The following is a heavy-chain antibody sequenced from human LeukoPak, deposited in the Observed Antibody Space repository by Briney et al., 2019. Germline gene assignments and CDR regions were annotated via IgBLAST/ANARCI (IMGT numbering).Heavy chain of an antibody. V-gene: IGHV3-23*01. CDR2: ISGSGVST. J-gene: IGHJ4*02. Sequence: PGGSLRLSCAASGFTFTSYPMTWVRQAPGKGLEWVSAISGSGVSTYYADSVKGRFTISRDNSKNTVYLQVNSLRAEDTAVYYCAKVTPGIAVAGAFDYWGQGTLVTVSS. CDR1: GFTFTSYP. CDR3: AKVTPGIAVAGAFDY. D-gene: IGHD6-19*01.